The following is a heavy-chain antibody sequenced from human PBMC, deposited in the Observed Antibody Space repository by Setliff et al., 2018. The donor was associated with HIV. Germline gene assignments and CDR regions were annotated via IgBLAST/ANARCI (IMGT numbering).Heavy chain of an antibody. J-gene: IGHJ4*02. V-gene: IGHV4-61*10. D-gene: IGHD3-22*01. CDR2: VTVNGAT. CDR3: ARHVARFDYDTGGYYVSHFDY. CDR1: GDSMTSGSYY. Sequence: PSETLSLTCTVSGDSMTSGSYYWTWIRQPAGKRLEWIGRVTVNGATEYNPSLQSRVTISVDTSKNQFSVRLSSVSAADTAVYFCARHVARFDYDTGGYYVSHFDYWGQGTQVTVSS.